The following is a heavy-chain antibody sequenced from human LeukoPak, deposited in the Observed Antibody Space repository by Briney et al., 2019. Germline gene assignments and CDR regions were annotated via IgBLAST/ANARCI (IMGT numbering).Heavy chain of an antibody. D-gene: IGHD1-26*01. Sequence: SETLSLTCTVSGGSISSSSYYWGWIRQPPGKGLEWIGSIYYSGSTYYNPSLKSRVTISVDTSKNQFSLRLSSVTAADTAVYYCARRGAGGRAFDIWGQGTMVTVSS. J-gene: IGHJ3*02. CDR3: ARRGAGGRAFDI. V-gene: IGHV4-39*01. CDR1: GGSISSSSYY. CDR2: IYYSGST.